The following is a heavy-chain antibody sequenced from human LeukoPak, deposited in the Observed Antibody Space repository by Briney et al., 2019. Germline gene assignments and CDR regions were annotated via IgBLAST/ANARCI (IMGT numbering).Heavy chain of an antibody. V-gene: IGHV3-30*01. J-gene: IGHJ3*02. CDR3: ARGLQGLQHPKGAFDI. D-gene: IGHD1-1*01. Sequence: GGSLRLSCVASGFTFSNYALHWVRQAPGKGLECVAVISYDGNNKYYADSVKGRFTISRDNSKNTLYLQMNSLRPEDTAVYYCARGLQGLQHPKGAFDIWGQGTFVTVSS. CDR2: ISYDGNNK. CDR1: GFTFSNYA.